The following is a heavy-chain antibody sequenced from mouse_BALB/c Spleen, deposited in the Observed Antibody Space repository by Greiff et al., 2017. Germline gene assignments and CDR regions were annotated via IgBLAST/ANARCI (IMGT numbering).Heavy chain of an antibody. CDR1: GFTFSSYA. V-gene: IGHV5-6-5*01. J-gene: IGHJ3*01. CDR2: ISSGGST. D-gene: IGHD2-4*01. Sequence: EVMLVEPGGGLVKPGGSLKLSCAASGFTFSSYAMSWVRQTPEKRLEWVASISSGGSTYYPDSVKGRFTISRDNARNILYLQMSSLRSEDTAMYYCARGFYYDYEFAYWGQGTLVTVSA. CDR3: ARGFYYDYEFAY.